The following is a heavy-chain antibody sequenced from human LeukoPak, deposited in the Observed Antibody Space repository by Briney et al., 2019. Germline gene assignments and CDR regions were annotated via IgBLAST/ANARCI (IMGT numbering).Heavy chain of an antibody. J-gene: IGHJ3*01. CDR1: GFTVSSNY. CDR3: VKRLTLGDLSIKGAFAL. D-gene: IGHD3-16*02. CDR2: LYNDGDT. V-gene: IGHV3-53*01. Sequence: GGSLRLSCAASGFTVSSNYMSWVRQGPGKGLEWVALLYNDGDTHYIDSVKGLFTISRDSSRNTLFLQMNSLRVEDSAMYYCVKRLTLGDLSIKGAFALWGQGTMVTVAS.